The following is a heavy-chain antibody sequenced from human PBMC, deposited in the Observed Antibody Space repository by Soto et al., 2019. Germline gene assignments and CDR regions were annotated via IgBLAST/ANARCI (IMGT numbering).Heavy chain of an antibody. Sequence: ASVKVSCKASGYTFTSYYMHWVRQAPGQGLEWMGIINPSGDSTNYAQKFQGRVTMTRDTSTSTVYMELSRLRSEDTAVYYCARQLQGRYNWFDPWGQGTLVTVSS. J-gene: IGHJ5*02. D-gene: IGHD1-1*01. V-gene: IGHV1-46*01. CDR1: GYTFTSYY. CDR2: INPSGDST. CDR3: ARQLQGRYNWFDP.